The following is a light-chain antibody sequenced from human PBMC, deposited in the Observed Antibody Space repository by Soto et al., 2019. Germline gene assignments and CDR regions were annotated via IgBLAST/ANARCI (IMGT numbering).Light chain of an antibody. CDR3: SSYAGSNNLDV. CDR2: EVS. Sequence: QSVLTQPPSASGSPGQSVTISCTGTSSDVGGYNYVSWYQQHPGKAPKLMIYEVSKRPSGVPDRFSGSKSGNTASLTVSGLRAEDEADYYCSSYAGSNNLDVFGTGTQLTVL. J-gene: IGLJ1*01. V-gene: IGLV2-8*01. CDR1: SSDVGGYNY.